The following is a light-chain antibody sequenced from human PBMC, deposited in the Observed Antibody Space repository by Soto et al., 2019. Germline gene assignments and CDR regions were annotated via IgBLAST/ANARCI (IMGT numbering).Light chain of an antibody. CDR3: QQRSNWLT. V-gene: IGKV3-11*01. J-gene: IGKJ4*01. CDR1: QSLSSY. CDR2: DAS. Sequence: EIVLTQSLATLSLSPGERATLSCRASQSLSSYLAWYQQKPGQAPRLLIYDASNRATGIPARFSGSGSGTDFTLTISSLEPEDFAVYYCQQRSNWLTFGGGTKLEIK.